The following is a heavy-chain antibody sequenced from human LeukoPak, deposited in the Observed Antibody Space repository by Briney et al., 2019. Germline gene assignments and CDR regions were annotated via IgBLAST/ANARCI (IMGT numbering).Heavy chain of an antibody. J-gene: IGHJ4*02. CDR1: GGSFSGYY. D-gene: IGHD3-10*01. CDR2: INHSGST. V-gene: IGHV4-34*01. CDR3: ARERAYYGSGRLRVFDY. Sequence: SETLSLTCAVYGGSFSGYYWSWIRQPPGKGREWVGEINHSGSTNYNPSLKSRVTISVDTSKNQFSLKLSSVTAADTAVYYCARERAYYGSGRLRVFDYWGQGTLVTVSS.